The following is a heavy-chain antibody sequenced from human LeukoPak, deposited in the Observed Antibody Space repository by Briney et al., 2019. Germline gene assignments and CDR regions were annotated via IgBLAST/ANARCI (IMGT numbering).Heavy chain of an antibody. V-gene: IGHV4-59*01. CDR2: IRFSGTT. J-gene: IGHJ5*02. CDR3: ARAGPRVTMVRGIIAYLDP. D-gene: IGHD3-10*01. Sequence: PSETLSLTCTVSGGSLTGYYWSWVRQSPEKGLEYIGSIRFSGTTYYNPSLQSRVSISVDTSKNQFSLKLTSVTAADRAVYYCARAGPRVTMVRGIIAYLDPWGQGALVIVSS. CDR1: GGSLTGYY.